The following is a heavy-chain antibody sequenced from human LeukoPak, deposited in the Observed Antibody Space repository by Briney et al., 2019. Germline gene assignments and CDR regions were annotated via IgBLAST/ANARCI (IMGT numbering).Heavy chain of an antibody. CDR2: IYYSGST. D-gene: IGHD3-3*01. CDR3: ARLGPTYYDFFYFDY. J-gene: IGHJ4*02. CDR1: GGSISSHY. V-gene: IGHV4-59*08. Sequence: SETLSLTCTVSGGSISSHYWSWIRQPPGKGLEWIGYIYYSGSTNYNPSLKSRVTISVDTSKNQFSLKLSSVTAADTAVYYCARLGPTYYDFFYFDYWGQGTLVTVSS.